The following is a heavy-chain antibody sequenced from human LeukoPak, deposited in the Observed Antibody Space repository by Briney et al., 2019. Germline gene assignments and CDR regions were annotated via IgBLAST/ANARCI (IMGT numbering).Heavy chain of an antibody. D-gene: IGHD6-19*01. CDR2: VIPIFGTA. CDR3: ARDPSSSGWFA. Sequence: GASVKVSCKASGGTFISYAISWVRQAPGQGLEWMGGVIPIFGTANYAQKFQGRVTITADESTSTAYMELSSLRSEDTAVYYCARDPSSSGWFAWGQGTLVTVSS. J-gene: IGHJ4*02. CDR1: GGTFISYA. V-gene: IGHV1-69*13.